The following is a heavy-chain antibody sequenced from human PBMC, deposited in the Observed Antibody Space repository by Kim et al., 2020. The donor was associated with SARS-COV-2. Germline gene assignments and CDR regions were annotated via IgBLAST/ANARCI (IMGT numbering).Heavy chain of an antibody. CDR2: ISWNSGSI. CDR3: AKDPTLDYYGSGHFDY. D-gene: IGHD3-10*01. J-gene: IGHJ4*02. V-gene: IGHV3-9*01. CDR1: GFTFDDYA. Sequence: GGSLRLSCAASGFTFDDYAMHWVRQAPGKGLEWVSGISWNSGSIGYADSVKGRFTISRDNAKNSLYLQMNSLRAEDTALYYCAKDPTLDYYGSGHFDYWGQGTLVTVSS.